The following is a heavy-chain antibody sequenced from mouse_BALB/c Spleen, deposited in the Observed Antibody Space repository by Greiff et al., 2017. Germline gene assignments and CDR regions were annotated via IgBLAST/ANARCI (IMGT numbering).Heavy chain of an antibody. CDR2: IYPYNGGT. Sequence: VQLQQSGPELVKPGASVKISCKASGYTFTDYNMHWVKQSHGKSLEWIGYIYPYNGGTGYNQKFKSKATLTVDNSSSTAYMELRSLTSEDSAVYYCASLYYRFAWFAYGGQGTLVTVSA. V-gene: IGHV1S29*02. CDR1: GYTFTDYN. J-gene: IGHJ3*01. CDR3: ASLYYRFAWFAY. D-gene: IGHD2-14*01.